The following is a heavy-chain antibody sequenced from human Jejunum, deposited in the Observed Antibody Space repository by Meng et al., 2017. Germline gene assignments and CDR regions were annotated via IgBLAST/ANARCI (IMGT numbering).Heavy chain of an antibody. CDR1: GYSFTVYY. CDR2: VNPLSGDA. V-gene: IGHV1-2*06. CDR3: ARDDAGGPRPY. Sequence: QVQLVQSGSEVKKPGASVKVSCKCSGYSFTVYYIHWIRQAPGQGPEWMGRVNPLSGDADYAEKFKGRVTMTRDTSTTTAYMDLTRLTSDDTALYFCARDDAGGPRPYWGQGTLVTVSS. J-gene: IGHJ4*02. D-gene: IGHD6-13*01.